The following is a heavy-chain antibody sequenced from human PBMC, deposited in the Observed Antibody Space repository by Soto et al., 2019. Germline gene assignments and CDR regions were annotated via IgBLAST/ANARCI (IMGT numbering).Heavy chain of an antibody. CDR1: GGSISSGGYY. CDR3: ARDHGDSDV. V-gene: IGHV4-31*03. CDR2: IYYSGST. D-gene: IGHD4-17*01. Sequence: SETLSLTCTVSGGSISSGGYYWSWIRQHPGKGLEWIGYIYYSGSTHCNPTLKSRGTITVHPTQNPLSLKLSYVTAADTAVYYCARDHGDSDVWGKGTTVTVSS. J-gene: IGHJ6*03.